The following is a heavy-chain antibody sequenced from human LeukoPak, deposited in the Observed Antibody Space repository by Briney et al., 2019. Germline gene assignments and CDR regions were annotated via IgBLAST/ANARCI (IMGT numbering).Heavy chain of an antibody. D-gene: IGHD2-15*01. CDR3: ARGGYCSGGSCYFDY. CDR1: GFTFSSYS. Sequence: GGSLRLSCAASGFTFSSYSMNWVRQAPGKGLEWVSPISSSSSYIYYADSVKGRFTISRDNAKNSLYLQMNSLRAEDTAVYYCARGGYCSGGSCYFDYWGQGTLVTVSS. CDR2: ISSSSSYI. J-gene: IGHJ4*02. V-gene: IGHV3-21*01.